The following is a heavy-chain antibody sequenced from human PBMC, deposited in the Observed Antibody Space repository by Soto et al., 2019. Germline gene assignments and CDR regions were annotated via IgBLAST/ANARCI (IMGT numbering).Heavy chain of an antibody. V-gene: IGHV1-69*06. CDR1: GSRFSNYV. CDR3: AREGRGKKAGYNGLVSLGY. D-gene: IGHD2-2*02. Sequence: SVKVSCKVSGSRFSNYVISWVRQAPGQGLEWLGRIIPIFNSTKYAQSFQGRVTITADKSTSTASMELSSLRSDDTAVYYCAREGRGKKAGYNGLVSLGYWGQGTLVTVSS. CDR2: IIPIFNST. J-gene: IGHJ4*02.